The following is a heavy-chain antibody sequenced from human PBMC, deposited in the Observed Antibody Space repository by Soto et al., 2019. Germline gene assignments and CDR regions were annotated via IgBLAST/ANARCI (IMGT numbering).Heavy chain of an antibody. Sequence: QVQLVESGGGLVKPGGSLRLSCAASGFSFSDYYMTWIRQAPGKGLEWISDISSSGDPTYYADSVRGRFTISRDNAKNSLYLQVNSLRGEETAVYYGARLLLRPGKFDYWGQGTLVTVSS. CDR2: ISSSGDPT. J-gene: IGHJ4*02. D-gene: IGHD2-21*01. V-gene: IGHV3-11*01. CDR3: ARLLLRPGKFDY. CDR1: GFSFSDYY.